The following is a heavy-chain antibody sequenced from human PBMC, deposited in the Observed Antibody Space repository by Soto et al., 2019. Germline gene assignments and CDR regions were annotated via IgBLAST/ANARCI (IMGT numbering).Heavy chain of an antibody. CDR1: GGSISSGDYY. D-gene: IGHD3-16*02. V-gene: IGHV4-30-4*02. J-gene: IGHJ4*02. CDR2: VYYSGST. CDR3: ARGLGNYPWSFNS. Sequence: SETLSLTCTVSGGSISSGDYYWSWIRQPPGKGLEWIGYVYYSGSTYYNPSLKSRVTISVDTSKNQFSLKLSSVTAADTAVYYCARGLGNYPWSFNSWGQGTLVTVSS.